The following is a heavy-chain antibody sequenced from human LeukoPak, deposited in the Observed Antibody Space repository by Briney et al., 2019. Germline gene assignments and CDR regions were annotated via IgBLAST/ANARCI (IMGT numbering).Heavy chain of an antibody. D-gene: IGHD6-19*01. J-gene: IGHJ4*02. V-gene: IGHV1-18*01. CDR1: GYTFRSYD. Sequence: ASVKVSCKASGYTFRSYDITWVRQAPGQGLEWMSWIRPNNGNTNYAQKFQGRVTMTTDTLTSTAYMEMRSLRSDDTAVYYCARDRDSSGWHVADYWGQGTLVTVSS. CDR2: IRPNNGNT. CDR3: ARDRDSSGWHVADY.